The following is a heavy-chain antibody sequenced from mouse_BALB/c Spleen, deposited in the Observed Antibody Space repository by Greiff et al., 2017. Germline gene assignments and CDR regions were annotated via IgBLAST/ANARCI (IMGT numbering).Heavy chain of an antibody. Sequence: EVKLQESGGGLVQPGGSLRLSCATSGFTFTDYYMSWVRQPPGKALEWLGFIRNKANGYTTEYSASVKGRFTISRDNSQSILYLQMNTLRAEDSATYYCARDYYDYDGEPFAYWGQGTLVTVSA. CDR2: IRNKANGYTT. D-gene: IGHD2-4*01. CDR3: ARDYYDYDGEPFAY. CDR1: GFTFTDYY. J-gene: IGHJ3*01. V-gene: IGHV7-3*02.